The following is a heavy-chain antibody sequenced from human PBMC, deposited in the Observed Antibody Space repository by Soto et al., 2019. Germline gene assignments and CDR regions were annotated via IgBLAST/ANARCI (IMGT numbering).Heavy chain of an antibody. V-gene: IGHV3-30*18. Sequence: VQMVESGGGVVQPGKSLRLACETSGFTFKFYGMHWVRQAPGKGLECLAVISHDGNTHYYADSVKGRFTISRDNSKNPLYLIMNSLRLDDSSTYYCAKDRGGDCPDNSCYFGSDYWGQGALVTVSS. CDR1: GFTFKFYG. D-gene: IGHD2-2*01. CDR3: AKDRGGDCPDNSCYFGSDY. CDR2: ISHDGNTH. J-gene: IGHJ4*02.